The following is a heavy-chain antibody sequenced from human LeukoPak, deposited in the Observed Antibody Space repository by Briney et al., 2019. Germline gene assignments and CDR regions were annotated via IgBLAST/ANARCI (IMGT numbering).Heavy chain of an antibody. J-gene: IGHJ3*02. CDR2: ISGNT. Sequence: GGSLRLSCAASGFTFSRYAMSWVRQPPGKGLEWVSTISGNTYYADSVKGRFTISRDNSKNTLYLQMNSLRAEDTAIYYCAKDSRRIVGGDDAFDIWGQGTMVTVSS. V-gene: IGHV3-23*01. D-gene: IGHD1-26*01. CDR1: GFTFSRYA. CDR3: AKDSRRIVGGDDAFDI.